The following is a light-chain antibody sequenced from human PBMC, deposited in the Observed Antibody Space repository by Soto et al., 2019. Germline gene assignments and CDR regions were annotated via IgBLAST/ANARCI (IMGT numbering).Light chain of an antibody. CDR2: ATS. Sequence: DIQMTQSPSSLSASVGDRVTITCRASQSISTYLNWYQQKPGKAPKLLIYATSSLQSGVPSRFSGSGSGTDFTLTISSLQPEDFVTYYCQQSYSIPYTFGQGTKLEIK. CDR3: QQSYSIPYT. CDR1: QSISTY. J-gene: IGKJ2*01. V-gene: IGKV1-39*01.